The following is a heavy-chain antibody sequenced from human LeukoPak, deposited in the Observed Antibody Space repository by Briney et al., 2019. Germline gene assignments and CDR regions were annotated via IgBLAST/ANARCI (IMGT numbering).Heavy chain of an antibody. CDR2: IIPIFGTA. CDR3: AIKDGDSGSGSQYFHR. J-gene: IGHJ1*01. CDR1: GGTFSSYA. D-gene: IGHD3-10*01. Sequence: SVKVSCKASGGTFSSYAISWVRQAPGQGLEWMGGIIPIFGTANYAQKFQGRVTITADESTSTAYMELSSLRSEDTAVYYCAIKDGDSGSGSQYFHRWGQGTLVTVSS. V-gene: IGHV1-69*13.